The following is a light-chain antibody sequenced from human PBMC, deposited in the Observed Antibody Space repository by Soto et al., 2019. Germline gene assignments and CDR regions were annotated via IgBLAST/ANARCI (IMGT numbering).Light chain of an antibody. Sequence: DIVLTQSPDTLSLSPGERATLSSRASQSVASLYLAWYQQKPGQAPRLLIFGASSRASGIPDRFSGSGSGTDFTLTINRLEPEDFAVYYCQQYDSSPPTFGQGTKVDIK. CDR3: QQYDSSPPT. CDR2: GAS. V-gene: IGKV3-20*01. J-gene: IGKJ1*01. CDR1: QSVASLY.